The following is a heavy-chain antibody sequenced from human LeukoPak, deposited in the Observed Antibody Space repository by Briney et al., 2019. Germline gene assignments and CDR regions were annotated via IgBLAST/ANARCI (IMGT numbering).Heavy chain of an antibody. J-gene: IGHJ6*02. Sequence: ASVKVSCKASGYTFTSYDINWVRQATRQGLEWMGWMNPNSGNTGYALKFQGRVTMTRNTSISTAYMELSSLRSEDTAVYYCASGVGGLYYYYGMDVWGQGTTVTVSS. D-gene: IGHD3/OR15-3a*01. CDR1: GYTFTSYD. CDR2: MNPNSGNT. V-gene: IGHV1-8*01. CDR3: ASGVGGLYYYYGMDV.